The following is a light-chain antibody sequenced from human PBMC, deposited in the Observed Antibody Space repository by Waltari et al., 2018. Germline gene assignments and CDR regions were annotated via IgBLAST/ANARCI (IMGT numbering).Light chain of an antibody. V-gene: IGKV3-15*01. CDR2: GAS. CDR1: QTVSSN. CDR3: QQYNTWPPWT. J-gene: IGKJ1*01. Sequence: TVMTQSTATLSVSPGASATLSCRTSQTVSSNLAWYQQKPGQAPRLLIYGASIRATGVPARFSGSGSGTQFTLTIHSLQSEDFAIYYCQQYNTWPPWTFGQGTKVDIK.